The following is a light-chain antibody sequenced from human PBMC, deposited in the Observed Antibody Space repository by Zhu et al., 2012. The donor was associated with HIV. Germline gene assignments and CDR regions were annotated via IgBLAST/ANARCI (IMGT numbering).Light chain of an antibody. CDR3: QQHSNRPFT. V-gene: IGKV3-11*01. CDR1: QSVRSF. J-gene: IGKJ4*01. CDR2: DTS. Sequence: IVLTQSPATLSLSPGERATLSCRASQSVRSFLAWYQQKPGQAPRLLIYDTSKRVTGIPARFSGSGSGTDFTLTINNLEPEDFAVYYCQQHSNRPFTFGGGTKVEIK.